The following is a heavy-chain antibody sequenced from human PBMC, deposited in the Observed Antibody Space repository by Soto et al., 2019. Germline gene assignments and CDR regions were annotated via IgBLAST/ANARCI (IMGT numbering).Heavy chain of an antibody. CDR2: IYYSGST. CDR3: ARDPGIAVAGYYYYYGMDV. J-gene: IGHJ6*02. Sequence: PSETLSLTCTVSGGSISSYYWSWIRQPPGKGLEWIGYIYYSGSTNYNPSLKSRVTISVDTSKNQFSLKLSSVTAADTAVYYCARDPGIAVAGYYYYYGMDVWGQGTTVTVSS. V-gene: IGHV4-59*01. D-gene: IGHD6-19*01. CDR1: GGSISSYY.